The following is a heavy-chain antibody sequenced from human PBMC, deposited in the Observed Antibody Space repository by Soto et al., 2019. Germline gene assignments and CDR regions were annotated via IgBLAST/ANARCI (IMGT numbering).Heavy chain of an antibody. J-gene: IGHJ6*02. CDR2: NYYSGIT. CDR3: ARGSSIAGLYYGMDV. CDR1: GGSISSGGYY. D-gene: IGHD6-6*01. V-gene: IGHV4-31*03. Sequence: QVQLQESGPGLVKPSQTLSLTCTVSGGSISSGGYYWTWIRQHPGKGLEWIGYNYYSGITYYNPSLKSRITISLATSKNQFPRKLRSVTAADTAVYYCARGSSIAGLYYGMDVWGQGTTVTVSS.